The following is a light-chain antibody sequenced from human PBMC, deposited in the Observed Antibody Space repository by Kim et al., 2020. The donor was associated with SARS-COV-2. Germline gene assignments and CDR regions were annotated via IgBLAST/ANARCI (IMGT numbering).Light chain of an antibody. V-gene: IGLV6-57*03. CDR2: EDN. CDR1: SGSIASSY. CDR3: QSYDTRSHEV. J-gene: IGLJ2*01. Sequence: KTVTISFTPSSGSIASSYVQWYQQRPGSAPITVISEDNQRPSWVPDRFSGSVDESSNSASLTISGLRPEDEADYYCQSYDTRSHEVFGGGTQLTVL.